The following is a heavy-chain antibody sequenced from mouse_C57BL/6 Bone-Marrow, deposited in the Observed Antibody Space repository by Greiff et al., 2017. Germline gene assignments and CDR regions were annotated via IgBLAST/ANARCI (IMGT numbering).Heavy chain of an antibody. D-gene: IGHD1-1*01. CDR3: ARDYCGSSHFDY. CDR1: GFTFSSYA. CDR2: ISDGGSYT. Sequence: EVKLMESGGGLVKPGGSLKLSCAASGFTFSSYAMSWVRQTPEKRLEWVAHISDGGSYTYYPDNVKGRFTISRDNANDNLYLQMRHLKSRSITWYYCARDYCGSSHFDYWGQGTTLTVSS. J-gene: IGHJ2*01. V-gene: IGHV5-4*01.